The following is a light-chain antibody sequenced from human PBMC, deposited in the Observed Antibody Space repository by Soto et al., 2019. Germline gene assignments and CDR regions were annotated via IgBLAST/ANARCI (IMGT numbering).Light chain of an antibody. Sequence: QSVLTQPASVSGSPGLSITISCTGTSSDVGGYNYVSWYQQHPGKAPKLMIYEVSNRPSGVSNRFSGSKSGNTASLTISGLQAEDEADYYCSSYTSSSTYVFGTGTKSPS. V-gene: IGLV2-14*01. J-gene: IGLJ1*01. CDR1: SSDVGGYNY. CDR3: SSYTSSSTYV. CDR2: EVS.